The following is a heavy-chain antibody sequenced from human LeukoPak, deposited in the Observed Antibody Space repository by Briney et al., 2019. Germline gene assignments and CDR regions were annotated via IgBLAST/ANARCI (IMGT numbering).Heavy chain of an antibody. Sequence: ASVKVSCKASGYTFTAYYMHWVRQSPGQGLEWMGWINPNSGGTNYAQKFQGRVTMTRDTSISTAYMELSRLRSDDTAVYYCAREAHGSGTYYSDYWGQGTLVTVSS. J-gene: IGHJ4*02. D-gene: IGHD3-10*01. CDR3: AREAHGSGTYYSDY. CDR2: INPNSGGT. V-gene: IGHV1-2*02. CDR1: GYTFTAYY.